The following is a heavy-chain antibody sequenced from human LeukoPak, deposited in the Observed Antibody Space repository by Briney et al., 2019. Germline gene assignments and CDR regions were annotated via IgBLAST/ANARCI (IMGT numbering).Heavy chain of an antibody. CDR1: GFTFSDAW. J-gene: IGHJ3*02. D-gene: IGHD2-15*01. Sequence: GGSLRLSCAASGFTFSDAWMNWVRQAPGKGLEWVCRIKSKTDGGPADHAAPVKGRFTISRDDSKNTLYLQMNSLKAEDTAVYYCHLRWFHEAFDIWGQGTMVTVAS. CDR3: HLRWFHEAFDI. V-gene: IGHV3-15*01. CDR2: IKSKTDGGPA.